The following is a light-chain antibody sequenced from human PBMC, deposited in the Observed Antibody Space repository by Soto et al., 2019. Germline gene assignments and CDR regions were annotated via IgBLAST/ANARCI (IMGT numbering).Light chain of an antibody. Sequence: SYELTQPSSVSVSPGQTARITCSGDVLAKKYARWFQQKPGQAPVLVIYQDSERPSGIPERFSGSSSGTTVTLTISGAQVEDEADYYCYSAADNNQGVFGTGTKLTVL. CDR3: YSAADNNQGV. V-gene: IGLV3-27*01. J-gene: IGLJ1*01. CDR2: QDS. CDR1: VLAKKY.